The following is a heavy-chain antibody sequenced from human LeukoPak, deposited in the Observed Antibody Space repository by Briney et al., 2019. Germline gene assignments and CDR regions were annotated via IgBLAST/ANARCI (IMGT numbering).Heavy chain of an antibody. V-gene: IGHV3-74*01. CDR1: GFSFRNYW. CDR3: TRDEGSTRQRFDP. Sequence: PGGSLRLSCAASGFSFRNYWMHWVRQVPGKGLVWVSRINSDGSDTHYADSVKGRFTISRDNTKNTLYLRMYSLRVEDTAIYYCTRDEGSTRQRFDPWGQGTLVTVSS. J-gene: IGHJ5*02. D-gene: IGHD3-10*01. CDR2: INSDGSDT.